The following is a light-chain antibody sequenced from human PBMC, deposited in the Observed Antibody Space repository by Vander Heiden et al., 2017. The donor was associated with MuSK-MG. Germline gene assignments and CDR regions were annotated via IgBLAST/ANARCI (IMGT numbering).Light chain of an antibody. CDR3: NSRDSSGNHQV. Sequence: SSELTLDPAVSVALVQTVRITCQGDSLRSYYASWYQQKPGQAPVLVIYGKNNRPSGIPDRFSGSSSGNTASLTITGAQAEDEADYYCNSRDSSGNHQVFGGGTKLTVL. CDR2: GKN. J-gene: IGLJ3*02. CDR1: SLRSYY. V-gene: IGLV3-19*01.